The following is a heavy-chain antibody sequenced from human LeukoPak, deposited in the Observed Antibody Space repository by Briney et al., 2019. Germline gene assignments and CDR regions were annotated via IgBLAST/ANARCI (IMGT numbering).Heavy chain of an antibody. V-gene: IGHV3-20*04. CDR3: ARVLPSPRYDSSGPNDY. CDR2: INWNGGST. Sequence: GGSLRLSCAASGFTFDDYGMSWVRQAPGKGLEWVSGINWNGGSTGYADSVKGRFTISRDNAKNSLYLQMNSLRAEDTALYFCARVLPSPRYDSSGPNDYWGQGSLVTVSS. D-gene: IGHD3-22*01. J-gene: IGHJ4*02. CDR1: GFTFDDYG.